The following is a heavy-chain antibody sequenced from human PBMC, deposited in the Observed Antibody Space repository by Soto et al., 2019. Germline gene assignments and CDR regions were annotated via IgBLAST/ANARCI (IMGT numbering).Heavy chain of an antibody. Sequence: GGSLRLSCAASGFTFSSYAMSWVRQAPGKGLEWVSAISGSGGSTYYADSVKGRFTISRDNSKNTLYLQMNSLGAEDTAVYYCAKGSVGVAGTRWGAFDIWGQGTMVTVSS. CDR2: ISGSGGST. J-gene: IGHJ3*02. CDR1: GFTFSSYA. V-gene: IGHV3-23*01. CDR3: AKGSVGVAGTRWGAFDI. D-gene: IGHD6-19*01.